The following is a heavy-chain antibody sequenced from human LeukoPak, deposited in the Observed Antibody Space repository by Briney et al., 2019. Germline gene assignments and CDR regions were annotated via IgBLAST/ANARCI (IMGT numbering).Heavy chain of an antibody. J-gene: IGHJ4*02. CDR2: VGGDEKT. Sequence: PGGSLRLSCTASGFPFSGNAMSCVRQVPGRGLEWVSGVGGDEKTHYAAFVRRRFTISRDNAKNTGFLQMTSLTVEDAAVYYCAKDLSWWVTADYWGQGVLVTVSS. CDR1: GFPFSGNA. D-gene: IGHD2-21*02. V-gene: IGHV3-23*01. CDR3: AKDLSWWVTADY.